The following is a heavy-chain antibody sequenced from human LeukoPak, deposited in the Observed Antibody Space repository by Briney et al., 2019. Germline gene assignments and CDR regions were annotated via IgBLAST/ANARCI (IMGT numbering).Heavy chain of an antibody. J-gene: IGHJ4*02. CDR2: ISGSGAST. Sequence: GGSLRLSCAASGFTFSNYGMSWVRQAPGKGLEWVSAISGSGASTYYADSVKGRSSISRDNSKNTLYLQMNSLRAEDTAVYYCAKPPSMIIVVPLDFWGQGTLVTVSS. CDR3: AKPPSMIIVVPLDF. V-gene: IGHV3-23*01. CDR1: GFTFSNYG. D-gene: IGHD3-22*01.